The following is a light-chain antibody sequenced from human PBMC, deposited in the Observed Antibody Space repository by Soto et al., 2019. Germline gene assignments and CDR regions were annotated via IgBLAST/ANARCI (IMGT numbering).Light chain of an antibody. CDR2: GGS. Sequence: VVLTQSPGTLSLSPGERATLSCRASQSADSNYLAWYQQKPGQAPRLLIYGGSRRATGIPDRFSGGGSGTDFTLTISRLEPEDYAVYYCQQYSTGMFGQGTKVEI. J-gene: IGKJ1*01. CDR3: QQYSTGM. V-gene: IGKV3-20*01. CDR1: QSADSNY.